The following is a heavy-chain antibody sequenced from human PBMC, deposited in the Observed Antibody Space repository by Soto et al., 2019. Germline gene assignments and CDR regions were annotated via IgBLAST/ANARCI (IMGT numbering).Heavy chain of an antibody. D-gene: IGHD5-12*01. J-gene: IGHJ4*02. V-gene: IGHV4-39*01. CDR3: ARLEGLATISYYFDF. CDR1: DDSINSDKYY. Sequence: QLQLQESGPGLVKPSETLSLTCSVSDDSINSDKYYWGWIRQPPGKGLEWIGSIYYRGNAYYNPSLRNRVTVSLDKSKSQFSLKLNSVTAGDSAVYFCARLEGLATISYYFDFWGPGALVTVSS. CDR2: IYYRGNA.